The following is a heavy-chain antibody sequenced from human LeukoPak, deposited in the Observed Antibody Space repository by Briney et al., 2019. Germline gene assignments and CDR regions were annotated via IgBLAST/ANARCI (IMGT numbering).Heavy chain of an antibody. Sequence: GGSLRLSCAASGFTFSSYAMHWVRQAPGKGLEWVAVISYDGSNKYYADSVKGRYTISRDNSKNTLYLQMNSLRAEDTAVYYCAKGGSSGYTMEPFDYWGQGTLVTVSS. CDR2: ISYDGSNK. V-gene: IGHV3-30*04. CDR1: GFTFSSYA. J-gene: IGHJ4*02. CDR3: AKGGSSGYTMEPFDY. D-gene: IGHD3-22*01.